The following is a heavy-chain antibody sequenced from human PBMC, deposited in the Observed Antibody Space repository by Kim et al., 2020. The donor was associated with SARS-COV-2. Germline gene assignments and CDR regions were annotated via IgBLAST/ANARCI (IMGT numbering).Heavy chain of an antibody. Sequence: GGSLRLSCAASGFTFSSYAMHWVRQAPGKVLEWVAVISYDGSNKYYADSVKSRFTISRDNSKNTLYLQMNSLRAEDTAVYYCARALGGSYYAPLDYWGQG. V-gene: IGHV3-30-3*01. CDR1: GFTFSSYA. CDR2: ISYDGSNK. D-gene: IGHD1-26*01. J-gene: IGHJ4*02. CDR3: ARALGGSYYAPLDY.